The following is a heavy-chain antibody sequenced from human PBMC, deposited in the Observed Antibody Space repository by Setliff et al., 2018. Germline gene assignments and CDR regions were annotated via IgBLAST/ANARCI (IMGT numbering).Heavy chain of an antibody. V-gene: IGHV4-39*07. D-gene: IGHD4-17*01. CDR1: GGSISSTSYY. J-gene: IGHJ3*02. CDR2: IYYRGST. CDR3: AGVYGENDLPDT. Sequence: KSSETLSLTCTVSGGSISSTSYYWAWIRQPPGKGLEWTGSIYYRGSTFIYPSLRSRVTISADTSKNQFSLKLTSVTAADTAMYYCAGVYGENDLPDTWGQGTMVTVSS.